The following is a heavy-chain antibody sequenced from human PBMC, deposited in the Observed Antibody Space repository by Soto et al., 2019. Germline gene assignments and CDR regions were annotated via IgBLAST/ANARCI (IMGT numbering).Heavy chain of an antibody. D-gene: IGHD5-12*01. J-gene: IGHJ4*02. Sequence: QVQLQESGPGLVKPSETLSLTCTVSGGSISGYYWSWIRQPPGKGLEWIGYIYNSGSTNYNPSLKXRVTMSLDTSKNQFSLKLSSVTAADTAVSYCARAWGGYGDFWGQGTLVTVSS. CDR1: GGSISGYY. CDR2: IYNSGST. V-gene: IGHV4-59*01. CDR3: ARAWGGYGDF.